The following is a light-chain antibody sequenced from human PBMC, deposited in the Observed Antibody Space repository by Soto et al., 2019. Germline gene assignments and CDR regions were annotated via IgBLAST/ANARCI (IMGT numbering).Light chain of an antibody. Sequence: EIVLTQSPGTLSLSPGERATLSCRAAQSVSSNLAWCQQKPGQAPRLLIYGASRRATGIPDRFSGSASGTDFTLTISRLEPEDFAVYFCTQYSDLPMTFGQGGRLE. CDR1: QSVSSN. CDR2: GAS. J-gene: IGKJ5*01. CDR3: TQYSDLPMT. V-gene: IGKV3-20*01.